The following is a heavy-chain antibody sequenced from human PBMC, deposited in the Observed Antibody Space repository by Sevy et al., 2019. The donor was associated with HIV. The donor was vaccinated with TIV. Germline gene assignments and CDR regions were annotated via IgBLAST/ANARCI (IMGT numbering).Heavy chain of an antibody. D-gene: IGHD3-10*01. V-gene: IGHV4-59*01. CDR1: DGSISNSH. CDR3: ARHGPSWVDAFDI. Sequence: SDTLSLTCTVSDGSISNSHWSWIRQPPGKGLEWIGYVYYSGTTNYNPSLKSRVTISVDTSNNQFSLNLSSVTAADTAVYYCARHGPSWVDAFDIWGQGTMVTVSS. CDR2: VYYSGTT. J-gene: IGHJ3*02.